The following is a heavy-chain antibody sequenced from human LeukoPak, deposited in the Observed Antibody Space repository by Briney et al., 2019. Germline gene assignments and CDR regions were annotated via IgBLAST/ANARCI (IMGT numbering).Heavy chain of an antibody. CDR2: IYSDGRT. Sequence: GGSLRLSCAASGFTVTSNYMSWVRQVPGKGLEWVSVIYSDGRTYYADSVKGRFTISRDNPKNTMYLQMNSLRAEDTAVYYCARGASDSSGPPRDAFDIWGQGTMVTVSS. J-gene: IGHJ3*02. V-gene: IGHV3-53*01. D-gene: IGHD3-22*01. CDR3: ARGASDSSGPPRDAFDI. CDR1: GFTVTSNY.